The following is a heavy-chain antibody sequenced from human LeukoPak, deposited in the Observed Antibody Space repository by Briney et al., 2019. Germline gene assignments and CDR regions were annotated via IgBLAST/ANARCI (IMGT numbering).Heavy chain of an antibody. V-gene: IGHV3-11*01. J-gene: IGHJ3*02. CDR2: ISSSGSST. D-gene: IGHD2-2*01. CDR3: AKPRMGDCSSTSCYAKPDAFDI. Sequence: GGSLRLSCAASGFTFSDYYISWIRQAPGKGLEWVSYISSSGSSTYYADSVKGRFTISRDNSKNTLYLQMNSLRAEDTAVYYCAKPRMGDCSSTSCYAKPDAFDIWGQGTMVTVSS. CDR1: GFTFSDYY.